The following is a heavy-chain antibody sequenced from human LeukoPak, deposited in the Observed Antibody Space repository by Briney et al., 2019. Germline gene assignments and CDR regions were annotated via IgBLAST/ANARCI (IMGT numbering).Heavy chain of an antibody. J-gene: IGHJ6*03. V-gene: IGHV3-23*01. Sequence: ASVKVSCKASGGTFSTYAMSWVRQAPGKGLGWVSGISGSGDNTNYADSVKGRFTISRDNSKNTLSLQMSSVRVEDTAVYYCARDRSCTGGSCYMDVWGRGTTVTVSS. CDR1: GGTFSTYA. D-gene: IGHD2-15*01. CDR2: ISGSGDNT. CDR3: ARDRSCTGGSCYMDV.